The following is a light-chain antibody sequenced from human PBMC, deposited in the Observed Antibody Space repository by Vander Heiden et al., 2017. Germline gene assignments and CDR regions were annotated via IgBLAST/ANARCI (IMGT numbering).Light chain of an antibody. CDR1: RTDIGSMS. Sequence: QSVLTQPPSASGAPGQRVTISCSGSRTDIGSMSVDWYQHIPGTAPKLLIYRDDQRPSGGPGRFSGSKSGSSASLGISGLQSEDEAEYSCATWDDSLNDRVFGGGTKLTVL. CDR2: RDD. J-gene: IGLJ3*02. CDR3: ATWDDSLNDRV. V-gene: IGLV1-44*01.